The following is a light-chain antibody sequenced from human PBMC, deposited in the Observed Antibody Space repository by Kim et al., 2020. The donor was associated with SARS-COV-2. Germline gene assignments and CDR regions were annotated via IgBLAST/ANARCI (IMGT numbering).Light chain of an antibody. CDR1: SGSIASSY. Sequence: LTQPHSVSESPGKTVTISCTRSSGSIASSYVQWFQQRPGSVPSAVIHENNQRPSGVPDRFSGSIDSSSNSASLTISGLQTEDEADYYCQSYDSTSWVFGGGTKLTVL. J-gene: IGLJ3*02. V-gene: IGLV6-57*03. CDR3: QSYDSTSWV. CDR2: ENN.